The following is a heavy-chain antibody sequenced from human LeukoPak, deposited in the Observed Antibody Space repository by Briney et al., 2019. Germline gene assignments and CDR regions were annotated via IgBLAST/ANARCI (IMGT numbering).Heavy chain of an antibody. CDR1: GFTFSGSV. CDR2: IRSKRNNYAT. CDR3: SRLEDSSPIEVALDI. V-gene: IGHV3-73*01. D-gene: IGHD6-13*01. J-gene: IGHJ3*02. Sequence: GGSLKLSCAASGFTFSGSVMHWVRRAAGKGLEWVGRIRSKRNNYATAYSASVKGRFTISRDDSKNTVYLHMDSLKTEDTALYYCSRLEDSSPIEVALDIWGQGTVVTVSS.